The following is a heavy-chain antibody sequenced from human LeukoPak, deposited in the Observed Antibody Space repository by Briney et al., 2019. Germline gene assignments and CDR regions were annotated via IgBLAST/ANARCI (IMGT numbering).Heavy chain of an antibody. Sequence: SETLPLTCAVYGGSYSGYYWSWIRQPPGKGLEWIGEINHSGSTNYNPSLKSRVTISVDTSKNQFSLKLSSVTAADTAVYYCARRRLAVAQYFQHWGQGTLVTVSS. CDR2: INHSGST. CDR1: GGSYSGYY. V-gene: IGHV4-34*01. D-gene: IGHD6-19*01. J-gene: IGHJ1*01. CDR3: ARRRLAVAQYFQH.